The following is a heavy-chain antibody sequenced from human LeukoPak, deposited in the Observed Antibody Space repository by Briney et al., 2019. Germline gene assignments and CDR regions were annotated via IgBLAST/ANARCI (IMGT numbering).Heavy chain of an antibody. Sequence: ASVKVSCKASGYSFTDFHMHWVRQAPGQGLEWLGWIDTNNGGTYQAPKFQGRVTVTRDTSISTAYLELNRLRSDDTAVYYCAKDLSPGTTATTSKIDVWGKGTTVIVAS. CDR3: AKDLSPGTTATTSKIDV. D-gene: IGHD1-1*01. CDR1: GYSFTDFH. CDR2: IDTNNGGT. V-gene: IGHV1-2*02. J-gene: IGHJ6*04.